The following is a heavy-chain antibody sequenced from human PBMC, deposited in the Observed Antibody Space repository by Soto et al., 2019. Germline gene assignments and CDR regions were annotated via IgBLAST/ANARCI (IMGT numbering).Heavy chain of an antibody. CDR1: SDSISSYY. D-gene: IGHD2-15*01. CDR2: IYYSGST. Sequence: KPSETLSLTCTVSSDSISSYYWSWIRQHPGKGLEWIGYIYYSGSTYYNPSLKSRVTISVDTSKNQFSLKLSSVTAADTAVYYCARDKCSGGSCYTRGMDVWGQGTTVTVSS. J-gene: IGHJ6*02. V-gene: IGHV4-59*06. CDR3: ARDKCSGGSCYTRGMDV.